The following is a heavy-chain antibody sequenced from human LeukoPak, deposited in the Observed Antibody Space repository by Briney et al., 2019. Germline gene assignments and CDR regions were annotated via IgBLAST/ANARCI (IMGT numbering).Heavy chain of an antibody. J-gene: IGHJ4*02. CDR3: ARGGVAARHDY. CDR2: IYYSGST. V-gene: IGHV4-59*11. CDR1: GGSISSHY. Sequence: TSETLSLTCTVSGGSISSHYWSWIRQPPGKGLEWIGYIYYSGSTNYNPSLKSRVTISVDTSKNQFSLKLSSVTAADTAVYYCARGGVAARHDYWGQGTLVTVSS. D-gene: IGHD6-6*01.